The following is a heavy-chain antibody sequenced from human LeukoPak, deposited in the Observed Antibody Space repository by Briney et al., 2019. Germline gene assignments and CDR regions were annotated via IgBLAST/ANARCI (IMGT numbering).Heavy chain of an antibody. CDR2: ISSSGSTI. V-gene: IGHV3-48*03. J-gene: IGHJ4*02. Sequence: PGGSLRLSCAASGFTFSSYEMNWVRQAPGKGLEWASYISSSGSTIYYADSVKGRFTISRDNAKNSLYLQMNSLRAEDTAVYYCAREGSGWYYFDYWGQGTLVTVSS. CDR3: AREGSGWYYFDY. D-gene: IGHD6-19*01. CDR1: GFTFSSYE.